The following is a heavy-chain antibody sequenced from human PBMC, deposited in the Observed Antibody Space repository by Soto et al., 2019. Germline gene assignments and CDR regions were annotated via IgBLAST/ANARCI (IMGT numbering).Heavy chain of an antibody. J-gene: IGHJ4*02. CDR1: GVDISSNY. D-gene: IGHD1-26*01. CDR3: AREPMGAPD. V-gene: IGHV3-66*01. CDR2: IYVGGTT. Sequence: GESLRLSCAVSGVDISSNYMNWVRQTPGKGLEWVSVIYVGGTTVYADSVKGRFTVSRDTSKNTLYLQMNSLRVEDTAVYYCAREPMGAPDWGQGTQVTVSS.